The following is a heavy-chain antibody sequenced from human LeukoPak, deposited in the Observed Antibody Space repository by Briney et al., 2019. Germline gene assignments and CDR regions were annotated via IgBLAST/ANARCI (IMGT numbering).Heavy chain of an antibody. CDR2: TYYRSKWYN. CDR1: GDSVSSNSAA. J-gene: IGHJ6*03. Sequence: SQTLSLTCAISGDSVSSNSAAWNWIRQSPSRGLEWLGRTYYRSKWYNDYAVSVKSRITINPDTSKNQFSLQLNSVTPEDTAAYYCARDFGSGWSFYYYYYYYMDVWGKGTTVTVSS. V-gene: IGHV6-1*01. D-gene: IGHD6-19*01. CDR3: ARDFGSGWSFYYYYYYYMDV.